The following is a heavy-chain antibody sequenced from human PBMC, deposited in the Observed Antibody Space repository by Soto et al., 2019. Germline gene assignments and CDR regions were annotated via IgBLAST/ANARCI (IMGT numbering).Heavy chain of an antibody. V-gene: IGHV2-5*01. Sequence: SVPTLVNPTQTLTLTCTFSGFSLSTSGVGVGWIRQPPGKALEWLALIYWNDDKRYSPSLKSRLTITKDTSKNQVVLTMTNMDPVDTATYFCAHRWGFARFDPWGQGTLVTVSS. CDR3: AHRWGFARFDP. CDR1: GFSLSTSGVG. CDR2: IYWNDDK. J-gene: IGHJ5*02. D-gene: IGHD3-10*01.